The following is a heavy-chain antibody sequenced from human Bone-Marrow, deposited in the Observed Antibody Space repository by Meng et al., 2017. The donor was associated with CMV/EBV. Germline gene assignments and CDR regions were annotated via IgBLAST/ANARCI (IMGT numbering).Heavy chain of an antibody. CDR3: ARDSRYCSSTSCYMDLDY. V-gene: IGHV1-69*05. Sequence: VKVSCKASGYTFTGYYMHWVRQAPGQGLEWMGWIIPIFGTANYAQKFQGRVTITTDESTSTAYMELSSLRSEDTAVYYCARDSRYCSSTSCYMDLDYWGQGTLVTVSS. J-gene: IGHJ4*02. CDR1: GYTFTGYY. D-gene: IGHD2-2*02. CDR2: IIPIFGTA.